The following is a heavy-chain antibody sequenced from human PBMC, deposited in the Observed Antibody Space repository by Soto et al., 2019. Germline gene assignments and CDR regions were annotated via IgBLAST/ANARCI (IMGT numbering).Heavy chain of an antibody. CDR1: VVSISSGHW. Sequence: PSETLSLTCAVSVVSISSGHWCTWVRQCPQRGLEYIGEIFHDGDANHYPSFERRVAISVDTSKNQFSMKLTSVTAAETAIYFCARLVYDTRLNYMYFEFWGQGTMLTVSS. D-gene: IGHD3-10*01. V-gene: IGHV4-4*02. CDR3: ARLVYDTRLNYMYFEF. CDR2: IFHDGDA. J-gene: IGHJ4*02.